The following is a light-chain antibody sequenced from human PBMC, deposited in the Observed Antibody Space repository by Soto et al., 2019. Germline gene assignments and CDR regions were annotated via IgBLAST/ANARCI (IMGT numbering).Light chain of an antibody. J-gene: IGKJ5*01. CDR2: YSS. Sequence: IQLTQSPSTLSASVGDRVTIACRPSQTIXNYLRCYQQKPGKPPKVPXAYSSTLERGGPSRLSGTGSATEFTLTISSLQPDDFANYYCQQYYRAPSTFGQGTRLEIK. V-gene: IGKV1-5*01. CDR3: QQYYRAPST. CDR1: QTIXNY.